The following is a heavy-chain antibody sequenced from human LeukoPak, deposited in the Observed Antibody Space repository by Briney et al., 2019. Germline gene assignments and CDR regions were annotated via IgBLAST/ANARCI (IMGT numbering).Heavy chain of an antibody. Sequence: GASVTVSCKVSGYTLTELSMHWVRQAPGKGLEWMGGFDPEDGETIYAQKFQGRVTMTEDTSTDTAYMELSSLRSEDTAVYYCATWNDFWRGYLDYWGQGTLVTVSS. CDR1: GYTLTELS. J-gene: IGHJ4*02. V-gene: IGHV1-24*01. CDR3: ATWNDFWRGYLDY. CDR2: FDPEDGET. D-gene: IGHD3-3*01.